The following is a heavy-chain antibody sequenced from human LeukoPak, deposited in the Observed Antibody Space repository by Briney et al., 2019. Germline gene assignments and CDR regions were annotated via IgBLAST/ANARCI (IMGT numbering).Heavy chain of an antibody. Sequence: PGGSLRLSCTASKFTFSHYGMQWVRQAPGKGLEWVAVISSDGSIKVYADSVKGRFTLSRDNSINTVDLQMNSLRAEDTAVYYCAKDVGKWESLHFFDYWGQGTLVTVSS. CDR3: AKDVGKWESLHFFDY. V-gene: IGHV3-30*18. CDR1: KFTFSHYG. J-gene: IGHJ4*02. CDR2: ISSDGSIK. D-gene: IGHD1-26*01.